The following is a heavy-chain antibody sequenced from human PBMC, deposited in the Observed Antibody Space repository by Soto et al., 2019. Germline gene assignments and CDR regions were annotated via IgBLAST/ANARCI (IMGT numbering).Heavy chain of an antibody. CDR2: ISAYNGNT. J-gene: IGHJ6*02. CDR1: GYTFTSYG. CDR3: ARDIRSSHPHTYYCYGMDV. V-gene: IGHV1-18*01. Sequence: QVQLVQSGAEVKKPGASVQVSCRASGYTFTSYGISWVRQAPGQGLEWMGWISAYNGNTNYAQKLQGRVTMTTDTSTSTAYMELRSLRSDDTAVYYCARDIRSSHPHTYYCYGMDVWGQGTTVTVSS. D-gene: IGHD6-6*01.